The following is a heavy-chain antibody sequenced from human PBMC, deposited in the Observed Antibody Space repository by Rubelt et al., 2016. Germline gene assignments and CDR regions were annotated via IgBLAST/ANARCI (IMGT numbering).Heavy chain of an antibody. J-gene: IGHJ4*02. Sequence: QLQLQESGPGLVKPSETLSLTCTVSGGSISSSSYYWGWIRQPPGKGLEWIGEINDFGSTNYNPSLKGRVTMSVDMSKNQFSLRLSSVTAADTAVYYCARVLAAGGTAHDSWGQGAQVTVSS. CDR2: INDFGST. V-gene: IGHV4-39*07. D-gene: IGHD6-25*01. CDR1: GGSISSSSYY. CDR3: ARVLAAGGTAHDS.